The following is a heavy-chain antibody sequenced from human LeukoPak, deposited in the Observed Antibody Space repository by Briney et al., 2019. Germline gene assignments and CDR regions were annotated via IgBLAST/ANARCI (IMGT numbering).Heavy chain of an antibody. CDR1: GGSMNSYY. Sequence: SETLSLTCTVSGGSMNSYYWSWIRQPPGKGLEWIGYIFYSGSTNYNPSLKSRVTISVDTSKNQFSLRLSSVTAADTAVYYCARHGSGSRGSFRYYDYWGQGTLVTVSS. V-gene: IGHV4-59*08. D-gene: IGHD6-19*01. J-gene: IGHJ4*02. CDR2: IFYSGST. CDR3: ARHGSGSRGSFRYYDY.